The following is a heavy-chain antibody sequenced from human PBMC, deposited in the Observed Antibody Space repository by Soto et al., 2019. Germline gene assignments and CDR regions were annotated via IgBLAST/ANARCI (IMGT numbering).Heavy chain of an antibody. CDR3: ARHGCYYYYGMDV. J-gene: IGHJ6*02. D-gene: IGHD4-17*01. V-gene: IGHV5-10-1*01. Sequence: GESLKISCKTSGYSFNTFWISWVRQVPGKGLEWMGRIDPGDSNTNYSPSLQGHVTLSVDKSIGTAYLQWSSLKASDTGIYYCARHGCYYYYGMDVWGQGTAVTVSS. CDR1: GYSFNTFW. CDR2: IDPGDSNT.